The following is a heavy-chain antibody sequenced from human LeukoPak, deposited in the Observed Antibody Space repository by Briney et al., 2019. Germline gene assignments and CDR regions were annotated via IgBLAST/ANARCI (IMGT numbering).Heavy chain of an antibody. Sequence: SETLSLTCAVSGYSISSGYYWGWIRQPPGKGLERIGSIYHSGSTYYNPSLKSRVTISVDTSKNQFSLKLSSVTAADTAVYYCARDQLVRGGYYYYGMDVWGKGTTVTVSS. CDR3: ARDQLVRGGYYYYGMDV. D-gene: IGHD6-13*01. CDR1: GYSISSGYY. CDR2: IYHSGST. V-gene: IGHV4-38-2*01. J-gene: IGHJ6*04.